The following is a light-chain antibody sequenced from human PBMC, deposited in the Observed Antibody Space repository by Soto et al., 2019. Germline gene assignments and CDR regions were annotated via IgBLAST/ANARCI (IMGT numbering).Light chain of an antibody. CDR1: ESPVITDGDTL. CDR2: RVS. V-gene: IGKV2-30*01. J-gene: IGKJ2*01. CDR3: MQGARWPYT. Sequence: IVLTQSPLSLPVTLGQPASISCRSSESPVITDGDTLLNWFQQRPGQSPRRLIYRVSNRDFGVPDKFSGSGSSTEFTLKISSVEAEDVAIYYCMQGARWPYTFGQGTKLEI.